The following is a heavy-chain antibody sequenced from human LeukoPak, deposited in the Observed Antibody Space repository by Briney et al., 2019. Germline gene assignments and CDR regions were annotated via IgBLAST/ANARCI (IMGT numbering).Heavy chain of an antibody. CDR1: GFTFSSYS. V-gene: IGHV3-21*01. J-gene: IGHJ6*03. Sequence: GGSLRLSCAASGFTFSSYSMNWVRQAPGKGLEWVSSISSSSSYIYYADSVKGRFTISRDNAKNLLYLQMNSLRAEDTAVYYCARAGSPPPAYYYYMDVWGKGTTVTVSS. CDR3: ARAGSPPPAYYYYMDV. CDR2: ISSSSSYI. D-gene: IGHD6-6*01.